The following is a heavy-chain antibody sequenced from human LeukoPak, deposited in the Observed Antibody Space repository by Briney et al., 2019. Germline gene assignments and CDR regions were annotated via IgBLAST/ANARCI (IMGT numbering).Heavy chain of an antibody. D-gene: IGHD4-17*01. Sequence: GGSLRLSCAASGFIFSNYAMSWVRQAPGKGLEWVAAITGSGGSTYYGDSAKGRCTISRDNSKNTLYLQMNSLRAEDTAVYYCAKVVYGDYALHYYYYYGMDVWGQGTTVTVSS. J-gene: IGHJ6*02. V-gene: IGHV3-23*01. CDR1: GFIFSNYA. CDR3: AKVVYGDYALHYYYYYGMDV. CDR2: ITGSGGST.